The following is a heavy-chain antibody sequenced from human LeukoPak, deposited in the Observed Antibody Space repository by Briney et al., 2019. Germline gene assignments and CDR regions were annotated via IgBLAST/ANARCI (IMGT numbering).Heavy chain of an antibody. J-gene: IGHJ5*02. CDR1: GGSISSYY. Sequence: PSETLSLTCTVSGGSISSYYWGWIRQPPGRGLEWIGSIYYSGSTYYNPSLKSRVTISVDTSKNQFSLKLSSVTAADTAVYYCARDVGVAAAGNWFDPWGQGTLVTVSS. V-gene: IGHV4-39*07. CDR2: IYYSGST. D-gene: IGHD6-13*01. CDR3: ARDVGVAAAGNWFDP.